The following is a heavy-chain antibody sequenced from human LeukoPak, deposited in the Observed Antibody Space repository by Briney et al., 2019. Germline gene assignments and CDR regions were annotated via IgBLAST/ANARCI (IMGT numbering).Heavy chain of an antibody. CDR1: GGSISSYY. D-gene: IGHD3-22*01. CDR3: ARDRYYDSSGPLRGYYYYGMDV. J-gene: IGHJ6*02. CDR2: IYYSGST. V-gene: IGHV4-59*01. Sequence: SETLPLTCTVSGGSISSYYWSWIRQPPGKGLEWIGYIYYSGSTNYNPSLKSRVTISVDTSKNQFSLKLCSVTAADTAVYYCARDRYYDSSGPLRGYYYYGMDVWGQGTTVTVSS.